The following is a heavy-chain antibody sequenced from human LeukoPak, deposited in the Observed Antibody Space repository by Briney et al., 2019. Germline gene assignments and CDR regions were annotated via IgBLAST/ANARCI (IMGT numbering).Heavy chain of an antibody. Sequence: GGSLRLSCAASGFSFSTYWMSWVRQAPAKGLEWVANIKQDGSEKYYVDSAKGRFTISRDNAKNSLYLQMNSLRAEDTAVYYCATDLGSSRPNFWGQGILVTVSS. D-gene: IGHD6-13*01. CDR1: GFSFSTYW. J-gene: IGHJ4*02. CDR2: IKQDGSEK. CDR3: ATDLGSSRPNF. V-gene: IGHV3-7*01.